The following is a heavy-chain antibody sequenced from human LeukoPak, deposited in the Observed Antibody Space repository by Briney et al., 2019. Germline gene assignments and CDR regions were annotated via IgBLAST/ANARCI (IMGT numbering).Heavy chain of an antibody. Sequence: KVSCKASGGTFSSYAISWVRQMPGKGLEWMGIIYPGDSDTRYSPSFQGQVTISADKSISTAYLQWSSLKASDTAMYYCARLGSPDAFDIWGQGTMVTVSS. D-gene: IGHD6-19*01. CDR1: GGTFSSYA. CDR3: ARLGSPDAFDI. J-gene: IGHJ3*02. V-gene: IGHV5-51*01. CDR2: IYPGDSDT.